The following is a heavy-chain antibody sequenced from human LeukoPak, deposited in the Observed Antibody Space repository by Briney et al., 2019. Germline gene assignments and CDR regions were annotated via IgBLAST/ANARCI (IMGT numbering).Heavy chain of an antibody. V-gene: IGHV3-23*01. CDR1: GFTFSNFG. D-gene: IGHD2-21*02. CDR2: ITSGVGIT. CDR3: AKGDCYDFYY. J-gene: IGHJ4*02. Sequence: PGGSLRLSCAASGFTFSNFGMNWVRQAPGKGLEWVSIITSGVGITYYADSVKGRFTVSRDNSKSTLYLQMNSLRAEDTAEYYCAKGDCYDFYYWGQGTLVTVSS.